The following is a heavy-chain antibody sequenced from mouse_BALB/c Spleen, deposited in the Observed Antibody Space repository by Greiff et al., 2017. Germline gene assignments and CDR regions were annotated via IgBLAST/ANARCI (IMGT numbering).Heavy chain of an antibody. J-gene: IGHJ2*01. CDR1: GFSLSTYGIG. CDR3: ARRGNYFDY. V-gene: IGHV8-11*01. CDR2: IWWNDNK. Sequence: QVTLKESGPGILQPSQTLSLTCSFSGFSLSTYGIGVGWIRQPSGKGLEWLAHIWWNDNKYYNTALKRRLTISKDTSNNQVFLKIASVDTADTATYYCARRGNYFDYWGQGTTLTVSS.